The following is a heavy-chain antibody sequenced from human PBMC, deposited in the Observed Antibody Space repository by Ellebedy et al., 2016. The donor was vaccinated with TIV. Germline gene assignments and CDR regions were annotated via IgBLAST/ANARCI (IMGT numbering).Heavy chain of an antibody. Sequence: PGGSLRLSCAASGFTFSSYSLNWVRQAPGKGLEWVSSISTIISYADSVRGRFTISRDNAKNSLYLQMNSLRAEDTAVYYCSRGGGCGGGTCYYPDFWGQGTLVTVSS. J-gene: IGHJ4*02. CDR1: GFTFSSYS. V-gene: IGHV3-21*01. CDR3: SRGGGCGGGTCYYPDF. D-gene: IGHD2-15*01. CDR2: ISTIIS.